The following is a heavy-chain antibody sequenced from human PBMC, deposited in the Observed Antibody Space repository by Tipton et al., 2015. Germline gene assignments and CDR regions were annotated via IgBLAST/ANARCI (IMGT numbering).Heavy chain of an antibody. CDR2: MSHTGST. CDR1: GDSVSRSDCA. CDR3: ARDHWGSLDY. V-gene: IGHV4-61*03. J-gene: IGHJ4*02. Sequence: TLSLTCTASGDSVSRSDCAWGWIRQAPGKGLEWIGYMSHTGSTNLNPSLKSRVTISIDTSQNHFSLTLPSVTAADTAFYYCARDHWGSLDYWGPGILVTVSS. D-gene: IGHD7-27*01.